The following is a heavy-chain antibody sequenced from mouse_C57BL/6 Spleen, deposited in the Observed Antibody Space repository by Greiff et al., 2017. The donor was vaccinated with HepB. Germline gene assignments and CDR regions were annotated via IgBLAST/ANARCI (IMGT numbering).Heavy chain of an antibody. D-gene: IGHD1-1*01. J-gene: IGHJ2*01. Sequence: VKLQESGPELVKPGASVKISCKASGYSFTSYYIHWVKQRPGQGLEWIGWIYPGSGNTKYNEKFKGKATLTADTSSSTAYMQLSSLTSEDSAVYYCASTVVATDYFDYWGQGTTLTVSS. CDR1: GYSFTSYY. CDR3: ASTVVATDYFDY. V-gene: IGHV1-66*01. CDR2: IYPGSGNT.